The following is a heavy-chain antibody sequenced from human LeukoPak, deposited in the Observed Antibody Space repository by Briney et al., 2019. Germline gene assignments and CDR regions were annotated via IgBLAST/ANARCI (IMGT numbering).Heavy chain of an antibody. D-gene: IGHD1-1*01. CDR3: AKATGNLGN. CDR1: GFIVSNKY. V-gene: IGHV3-53*01. CDR2: IYNDGRT. Sequence: PGGSLRLSCAASGFIVSNKYMTWVRQAPGKGLEWVSLIYNDGRTYYADSVKGRFTISRDNSKSTLYLQMISLTAEDTAIYYCAKATGNLGNWGQGTLVTVSS. J-gene: IGHJ4*02.